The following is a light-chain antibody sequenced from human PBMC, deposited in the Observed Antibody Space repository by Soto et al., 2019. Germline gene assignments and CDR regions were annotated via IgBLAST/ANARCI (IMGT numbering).Light chain of an antibody. J-gene: IGKJ4*01. CDR2: AAA. V-gene: IGKV1D-16*01. Sequence: DIQMTQSRSSLSAYAGDRDTITCRASQGVSYWLAWYPQTTGKAPKSLIYAAANLQSGVPLRFRGSGSGTDLPPTISRLQPEAVSPHYCQQCNSYPLTFGGGTQVEIK. CDR1: QGVSYW. CDR3: QQCNSYPLT.